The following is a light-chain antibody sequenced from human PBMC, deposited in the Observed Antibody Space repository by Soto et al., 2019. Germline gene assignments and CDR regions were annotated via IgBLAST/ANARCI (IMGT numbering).Light chain of an antibody. Sequence: EIVLTQSPGTLSLSPGEGAALSCRTSQSISSSYLAWYQQNPGQPPSLLIYAASSRATGIPDRFSGSGSGTDFTFTISRLEPEDFAVYYCQLYGGSHMCTFGQGTKLEIK. CDR3: QLYGGSHMCT. CDR2: AAS. V-gene: IGKV3-20*01. CDR1: QSISSSY. J-gene: IGKJ2*02.